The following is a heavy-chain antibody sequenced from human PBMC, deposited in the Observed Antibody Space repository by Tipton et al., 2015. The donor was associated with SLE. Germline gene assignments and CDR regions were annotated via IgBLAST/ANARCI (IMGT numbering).Heavy chain of an antibody. V-gene: IGHV4-59*01. CDR3: ARSGRGSTPIDY. CDR1: GGSISPYY. D-gene: IGHD5-12*01. J-gene: IGHJ4*02. CDR2: ISYSGST. Sequence: TLSLTCTVSGGSISPYYWSWIRQPPGKGLEWIVYISYSGSTNYNPSLKSRVTISVDTSKTQFSLNLSSVTAADTAVYYCARSGRGSTPIDYWGQGTLVTVSS.